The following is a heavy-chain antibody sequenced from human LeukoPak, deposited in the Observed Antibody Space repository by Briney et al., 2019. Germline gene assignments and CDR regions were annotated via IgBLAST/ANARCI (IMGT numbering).Heavy chain of an antibody. V-gene: IGHV3-74*01. CDR3: VRLGDNSGYIDY. CDR1: GFTFSSYW. J-gene: IGHJ4*02. Sequence: GGSLRLSCAASGFTFSSYWIHWVRQAPGKGLVWVSRINSDGSSTTYADSVKGRFTISRDNAENSLFLQMNSLRAEDTAVYYCVRLGDNSGYIDYWGQGTLVTVSS. CDR2: INSDGSST. D-gene: IGHD3-22*01.